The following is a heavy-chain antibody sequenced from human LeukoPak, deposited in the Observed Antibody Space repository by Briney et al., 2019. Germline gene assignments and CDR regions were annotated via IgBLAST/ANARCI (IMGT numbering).Heavy chain of an antibody. CDR1: GFTFGTYW. CDR2: INQDGSEK. Sequence: GGSLRLSCAASGFTFGTYWMSWVRQAPGKGLELVATINQDGSEKYYVDSVKGRFTISRDNAKHSLYLQIDSLRAEDTAMFYCARDMQVGATLLDCWGQGTLVTVSS. J-gene: IGHJ4*02. D-gene: IGHD1-26*01. CDR3: ARDMQVGATLLDC. V-gene: IGHV3-7*01.